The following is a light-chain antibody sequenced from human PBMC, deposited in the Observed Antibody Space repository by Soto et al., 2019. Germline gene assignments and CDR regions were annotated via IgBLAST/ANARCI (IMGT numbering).Light chain of an antibody. J-gene: IGKJ1*01. Sequence: DVVMTQSPLSLPVTLGQPASISCRSSQSLVYSDGKTHLNWFQQRPGQSPRRLIYKVSNRDSGVPDRFSGSGSGTDFTLKISRVESEDVGVYYCMQVKIWWTFGQGTKVEIK. CDR3: MQVKIWWT. CDR2: KVS. CDR1: QSLVYSDGKTH. V-gene: IGKV2-30*01.